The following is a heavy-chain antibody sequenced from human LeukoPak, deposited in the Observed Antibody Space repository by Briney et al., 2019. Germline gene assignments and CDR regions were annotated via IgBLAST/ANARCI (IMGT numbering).Heavy chain of an antibody. CDR3: ARGNRDSSGFYFYYGMDV. CDR1: GFTYDDYA. CDR2: ISWDSYNI. Sequence: GRSLRLFCAALGFTYDDYAMFWVRQAPRKGLEWVSGISWDSYNIGYAASVKGRFTISRDNAKNSLYLQMNGMRPEDTASYYCARGNRDSSGFYFYYGMDVWGQGTTVTVSS. J-gene: IGHJ6*02. D-gene: IGHD3-22*01. V-gene: IGHV3-9*01.